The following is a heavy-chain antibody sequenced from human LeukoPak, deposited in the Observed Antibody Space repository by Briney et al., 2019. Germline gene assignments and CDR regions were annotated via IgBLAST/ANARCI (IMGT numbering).Heavy chain of an antibody. CDR3: ARRRYSSGWDDY. CDR2: ISSSGST. V-gene: IGHV4-39*01. CDR1: GGSITSNAYY. D-gene: IGHD6-19*01. J-gene: IGHJ4*02. Sequence: SETLSLTCSVSGGSITSNAYYWGWFRQPPGKGLDWLGSISSSGSTSYNPSLRSRVTISADTSKNQFSLNLSSVTAADTAVYYCARRRYSSGWDDYWGQGTLVTVST.